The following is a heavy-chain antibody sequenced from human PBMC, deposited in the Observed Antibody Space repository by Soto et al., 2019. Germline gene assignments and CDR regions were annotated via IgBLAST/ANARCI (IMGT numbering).Heavy chain of an antibody. CDR1: CGSISSGGYS. V-gene: IGHV4-30-2*01. J-gene: IGHJ4*02. D-gene: IGHD2-15*01. Sequence: SETLSLTCAVSCGSISSGGYSWRWLWQPPGKGLEWIGYIYHSGITYYNPSLKSRVTISVHRSKNQFPLKLSSVTAADTAVQNCARAGDSGGGDRYFDYWAQGTTLAVSS. CDR2: IYHSGIT. CDR3: ARAGDSGGGDRYFDY.